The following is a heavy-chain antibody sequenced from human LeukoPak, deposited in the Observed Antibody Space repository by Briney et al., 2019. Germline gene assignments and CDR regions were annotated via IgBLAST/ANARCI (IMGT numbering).Heavy chain of an antibody. CDR3: ARASSKQLAGYLPDGFDI. V-gene: IGHV3-21*01. Sequence: GGSLRLSCAASGFTFSSYSMNWVRQAPGKGLEWVSSISSSGTYVYYADSVKGRFTISRDNAKNSLSLQMNSLRADDAAVYYCARASSKQLAGYLPDGFDIWGQGAMVTVSS. CDR2: ISSSGTYV. CDR1: GFTFSSYS. D-gene: IGHD3-9*01. J-gene: IGHJ3*02.